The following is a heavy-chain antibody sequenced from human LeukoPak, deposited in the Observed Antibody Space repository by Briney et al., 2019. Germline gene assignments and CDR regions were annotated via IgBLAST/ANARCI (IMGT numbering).Heavy chain of an antibody. Sequence: GGSLRLSCAASGFTLSSYAMSWVRQAPGKGLEWVSAISDSGNTYHADSVKGRFTISRDNSKNTLYLQMNSLRAEDTAVYYCARDMRGYGDLDYWGQGTLVTVSS. V-gene: IGHV3-23*01. CDR3: ARDMRGYGDLDY. D-gene: IGHD4-17*01. CDR1: GFTLSSYA. J-gene: IGHJ4*02. CDR2: ISDSGNT.